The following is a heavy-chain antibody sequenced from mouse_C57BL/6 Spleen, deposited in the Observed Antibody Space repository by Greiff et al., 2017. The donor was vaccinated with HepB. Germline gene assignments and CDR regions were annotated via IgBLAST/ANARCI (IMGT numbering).Heavy chain of an antibody. CDR2: INPSNGGT. J-gene: IGHJ1*03. V-gene: IGHV1-53*01. D-gene: IGHD1-1*01. CDR1: GYTFTSYW. CDR3: ARCYGSSYGYFDV. Sequence: VQLQQPGTELVKPGASVKLSCKASGYTFTSYWMHWVKQRPGQGLEWIGNINPSNGGTNYNEKFKSKATLTVDKSSSTAYMQLSSLTSEDSAVYHCARCYGSSYGYFDVWGTGTTVTVSS.